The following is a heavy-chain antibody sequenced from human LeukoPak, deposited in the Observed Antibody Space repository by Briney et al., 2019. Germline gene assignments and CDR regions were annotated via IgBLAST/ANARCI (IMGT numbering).Heavy chain of an antibody. CDR2: ISAYNGRT. CDR1: GYTFINHG. D-gene: IGHD3-3*01. Sequence: VASVKVSCKASGYTFINHGISWVRQAPGQGLEWMGWISAYNGRTEYAQKFQDRVTMTTDTSTTTGYMELRSLRSDDTAVYFCGRWSPDPSDSWGQGTLVTVSS. V-gene: IGHV1-18*01. CDR3: GRWSPDPSDS. J-gene: IGHJ4*02.